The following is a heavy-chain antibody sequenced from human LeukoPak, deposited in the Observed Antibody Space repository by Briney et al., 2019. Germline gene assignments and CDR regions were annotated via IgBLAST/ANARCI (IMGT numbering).Heavy chain of an antibody. CDR3: ARHGPLYDIWSAQFYFDY. Sequence: PSETLSLTCTVSGGSISSYYWSWLRQPPGKGLEWIGYIYYSGSTNYNPSLKSRVTLSVDASKSQFSLNLSSVTAADTALYYCARHGPLYDIWSAQFYFDYWGQGTLVAVSS. D-gene: IGHD3-3*01. J-gene: IGHJ4*02. CDR1: GGSISSYY. V-gene: IGHV4-59*08. CDR2: IYYSGST.